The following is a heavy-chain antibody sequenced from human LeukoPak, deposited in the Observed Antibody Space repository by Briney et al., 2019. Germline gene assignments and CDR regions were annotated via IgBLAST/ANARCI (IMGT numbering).Heavy chain of an antibody. CDR3: ARASYSYDISGWVPFDY. D-gene: IGHD3-22*01. Sequence: SETLSLTCTVSGYSISSGYYWSWIRQPAGKGLEWIGRIYTSGSTTYNPSLKSRVTISGDTSENQFSLRLSSVTAADTAVYYCARASYSYDISGWVPFDYWGQGTLVTVSS. V-gene: IGHV4-61*02. J-gene: IGHJ4*02. CDR1: GYSISSGYY. CDR2: IYTSGST.